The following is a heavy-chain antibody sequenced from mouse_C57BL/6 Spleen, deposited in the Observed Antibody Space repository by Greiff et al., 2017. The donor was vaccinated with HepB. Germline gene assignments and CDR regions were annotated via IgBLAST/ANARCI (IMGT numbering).Heavy chain of an antibody. CDR3: ARERSLILRSWYFDV. CDR1: GYTFTSYW. V-gene: IGHV1-72*01. D-gene: IGHD1-1*01. J-gene: IGHJ1*03. CDR2: IDPNSGGT. Sequence: VKLQQPGAELVKPGASVKLSCKASGYTFTSYWMHWVKQRPGRGLEWIGRIDPNSGGTKYNEKFKSKATLTVDKPSSTAYMQLSSLTSEDSAVYYCARERSLILRSWYFDVWGTGTTVTVSS.